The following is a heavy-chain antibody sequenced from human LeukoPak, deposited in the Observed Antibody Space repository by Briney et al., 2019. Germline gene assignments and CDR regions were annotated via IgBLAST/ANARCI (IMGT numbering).Heavy chain of an antibody. V-gene: IGHV3-7*03. Sequence: GGSLRLSCAASGFALSSHWMTWVRQVPGRGPEWVANVNRDGSETYYLDSVKGRFTISRDNSKNTLYLQMNSLRAEDTAVYYCAKWGGATSFDYWGQGTLVTVSS. CDR1: GFALSSHW. J-gene: IGHJ4*02. CDR3: AKWGGATSFDY. D-gene: IGHD1-26*01. CDR2: VNRDGSET.